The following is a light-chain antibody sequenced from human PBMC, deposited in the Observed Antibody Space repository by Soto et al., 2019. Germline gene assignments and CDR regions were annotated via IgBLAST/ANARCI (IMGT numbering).Light chain of an antibody. J-gene: IGKJ2*01. Sequence: EIVLTQSPGTLSLSPGERATLSCRASQSVSNSYLAWYQQKPGQAPRLLIYGASSSATGIPDRFSGSGSGTDFTLTISRLEPEDFAVYYCQQYDSSQYTLGQGTKVEIK. CDR2: GAS. CDR3: QQYDSSQYT. V-gene: IGKV3-20*01. CDR1: QSVSNSY.